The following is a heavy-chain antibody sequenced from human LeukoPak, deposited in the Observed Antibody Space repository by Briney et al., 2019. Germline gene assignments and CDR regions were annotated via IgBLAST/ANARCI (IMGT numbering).Heavy chain of an antibody. CDR3: ASLSSGAAFDV. Sequence: PSETLSLTCTVSGAHISNYYWTWVRQSAAQGLEWIGRLHARESTIYNPSLKSRLTMSIDTSKDQLSLTLTSVTAADSAVYYCASLSSGAAFDVWGQGTAVTVSS. CDR1: GAHISNYY. V-gene: IGHV4-4*07. D-gene: IGHD3-22*01. CDR2: LHAREST. J-gene: IGHJ3*01.